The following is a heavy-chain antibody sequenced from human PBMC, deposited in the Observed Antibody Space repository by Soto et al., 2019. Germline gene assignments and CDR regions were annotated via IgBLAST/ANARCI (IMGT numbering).Heavy chain of an antibody. CDR2: ISYDGSNK. V-gene: IGHV3-30-3*01. J-gene: IGHJ6*02. D-gene: IGHD5-18*01. CDR1: GFTFSSYA. CDR3: ARDKRTRGYSYGYYYYYYGMDV. Sequence: GGSLRLSCAASGFTFSSYAMHWVRQAPGKGLEWVAVISYDGSNKYYADSVKGRFTISRDNSKNTLYLQMNSLRAEDTAVYYCARDKRTRGYSYGYYYYYYGMDVWGQGTTVTVSS.